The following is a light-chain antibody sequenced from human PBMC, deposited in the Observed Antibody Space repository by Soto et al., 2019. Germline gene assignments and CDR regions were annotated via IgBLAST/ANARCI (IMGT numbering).Light chain of an antibody. CDR1: SSNIGSNY. CDR3: GTWDSSLSAVV. CDR2: DNN. J-gene: IGLJ2*01. Sequence: QSVLTQPPSVSAAPGQKVTIFCSGSSSNIGSNYVSWYQQLPGTAPKLLMYDNNKRPSGIPDRFSGSKSGTSATLGITGLQTGDEADYYCGTWDSSLSAVVFGGGTKVTVL. V-gene: IGLV1-51*01.